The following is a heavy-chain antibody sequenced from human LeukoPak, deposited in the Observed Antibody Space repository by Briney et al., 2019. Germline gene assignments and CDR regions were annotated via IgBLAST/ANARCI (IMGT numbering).Heavy chain of an antibody. V-gene: IGHV4-4*07. CDR1: GGSINNYY. J-gene: IGHJ6*03. D-gene: IGHD3-16*01. Sequence: SETLSLTCTVSGGSINNYYWSWIRQPAGKGLEWIGRIYTTGSTNYNPSLKSRITMSVDTSKNQFSLKLSSVTAADTAVYYCAREPSPKGAHYMDVWGKGTTITISS. CDR2: IYTTGST. CDR3: AREPSPKGAHYMDV.